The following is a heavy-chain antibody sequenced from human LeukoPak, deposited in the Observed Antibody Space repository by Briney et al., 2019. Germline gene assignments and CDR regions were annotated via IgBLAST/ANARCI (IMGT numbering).Heavy chain of an antibody. D-gene: IGHD5-18*01. V-gene: IGHV3-74*01. CDR1: GFTFSSYW. Sequence: GGSLLLSCAASGFTFSSYWMHWVRQAPGKGLVWVSRINSDGSSTSYADSVKGRFTISRDNAKNTLYLQMNSLRAEDTAVYYCARARTIQPEDYWGQGTLVTVSS. J-gene: IGHJ4*02. CDR2: INSDGSST. CDR3: ARARTIQPEDY.